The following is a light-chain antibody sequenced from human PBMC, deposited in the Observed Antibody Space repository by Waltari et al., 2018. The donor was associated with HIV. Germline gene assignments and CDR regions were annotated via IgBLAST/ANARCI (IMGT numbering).Light chain of an antibody. Sequence: QSVLPQPPSVSGAPGPRVTISCTGTSSHIGAGFDVHWYQQLPGTVPKVLIYNNTDRPSGVPDRFSGSKSVTSASLAITGLQAEDEANYYCQSYDISLSGWVFGGGTKLTVL. CDR2: NNT. CDR1: SSHIGAGFD. J-gene: IGLJ2*01. CDR3: QSYDISLSGWV. V-gene: IGLV1-40*01.